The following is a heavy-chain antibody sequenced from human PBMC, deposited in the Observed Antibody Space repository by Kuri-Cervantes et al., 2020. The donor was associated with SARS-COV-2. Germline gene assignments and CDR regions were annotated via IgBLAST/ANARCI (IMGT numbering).Heavy chain of an antibody. J-gene: IGHJ3*02. Sequence: GGSLRLSCAASRFTFSDYYMNWIRQAPGKGLEWVSYISSSSSTIYYADSVKGRFTISRDNAKNSLYLQMNSLRAEDTAVYYCARDPGYDILTGYYFDAFDIWGQGKMVT. CDR2: ISSSSSTI. D-gene: IGHD3-9*01. CDR1: RFTFSDYY. V-gene: IGHV3-11*04. CDR3: ARDPGYDILTGYYFDAFDI.